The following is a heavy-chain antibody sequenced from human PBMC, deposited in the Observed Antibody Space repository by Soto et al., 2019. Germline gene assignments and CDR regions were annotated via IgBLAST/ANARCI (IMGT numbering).Heavy chain of an antibody. CDR2: ISSSSSYI. J-gene: IGHJ3*02. Sequence: GGSLRLSCAASGFTFSSYSMNWVRQAPGKGLEWVSSISSSSSYIYYADSVKGRFTISRDNAKNSLYLQMNSLRAEDTAVYYCARDPPLRFLESDAFDIWGQGTMVTVSS. CDR1: GFTFSSYS. D-gene: IGHD3-3*01. CDR3: ARDPPLRFLESDAFDI. V-gene: IGHV3-21*01.